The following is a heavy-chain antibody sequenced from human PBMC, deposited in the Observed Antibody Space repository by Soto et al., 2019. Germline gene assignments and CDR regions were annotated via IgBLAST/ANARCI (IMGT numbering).Heavy chain of an antibody. V-gene: IGHV4-34*01. CDR3: ARGLGSSSWYNWFDP. J-gene: IGHJ5*02. CDR1: GGSFSGYY. Sequence: LSLTCAVYGGSFSGYYWSWIRQPPGKGLEWIGEINHSGSTNYNPSLKSRVTISVDTSKNQFSLKLSSVTAADTAVYYCARGLGSSSWYNWFDPWGQGTLVTVSS. CDR2: INHSGST. D-gene: IGHD6-13*01.